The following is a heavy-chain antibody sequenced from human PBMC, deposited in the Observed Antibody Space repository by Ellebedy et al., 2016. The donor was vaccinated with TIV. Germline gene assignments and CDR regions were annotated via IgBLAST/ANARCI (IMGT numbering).Heavy chain of an antibody. J-gene: IGHJ4*02. CDR1: GFTFSEYY. Sequence: GGSLRLXXAASGFTFSEYYMSWIRQAPGKGLEWVSYISSSGSTIYYADSVKGRFTISRDNAKNSLYLQMNSLRAEDTAVYYCARDTARYSGNTQDGFDYWGQGTLFTVSS. CDR2: ISSSGSTI. D-gene: IGHD1-26*01. CDR3: ARDTARYSGNTQDGFDY. V-gene: IGHV3-11*01.